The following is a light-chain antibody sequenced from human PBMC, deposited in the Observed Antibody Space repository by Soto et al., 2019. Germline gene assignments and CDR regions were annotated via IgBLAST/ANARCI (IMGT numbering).Light chain of an antibody. Sequence: QSVLTQPPSVSAAPGQKVTISCSGSSSNIEKNSVCWYQQLPGTAPTLLIYDNNKRPFGIPDRFSGSKSGTSATLVITGLQTGDEADYYCGTWDSSLSAVVLGGGTKLTVL. CDR1: SSNIEKNS. CDR3: GTWDSSLSAVV. J-gene: IGLJ2*01. CDR2: DNN. V-gene: IGLV1-51*01.